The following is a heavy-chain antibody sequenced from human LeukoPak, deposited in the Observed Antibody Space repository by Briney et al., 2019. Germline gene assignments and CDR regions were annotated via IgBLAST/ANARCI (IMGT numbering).Heavy chain of an antibody. J-gene: IGHJ4*02. D-gene: IGHD4-17*01. CDR1: GGSISSYY. CDR2: IYYSGST. Sequence: SETLSLTCSVSGGSISSYYWSWIRQPPGKGLEWIGYIYYSGSTNYNPSLKSQVTISVDPSKNQFSLKLGSVTAADTAVYYCARHDYGDYGFFDYWGQGILVTVSS. CDR3: ARHDYGDYGFFDY. V-gene: IGHV4-59*08.